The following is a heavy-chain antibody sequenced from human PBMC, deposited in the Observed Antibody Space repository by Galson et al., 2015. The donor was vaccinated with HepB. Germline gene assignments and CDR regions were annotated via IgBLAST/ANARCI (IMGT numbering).Heavy chain of an antibody. J-gene: IGHJ4*02. Sequence: SLRLSCAASGFTFSSFGMHWVRQAPGQGLEWVAGISNDGSHNYYTDSVKGRFTISRDNSKKTLFLQMDSLRPEDTAVYYCAKAADYYGGSISFLFDYLGQGTLVTVSS. CDR3: AKAADYYGGSISFLFDY. CDR1: GFTFSSFG. V-gene: IGHV3-30*18. D-gene: IGHD3-22*01. CDR2: ISNDGSHN.